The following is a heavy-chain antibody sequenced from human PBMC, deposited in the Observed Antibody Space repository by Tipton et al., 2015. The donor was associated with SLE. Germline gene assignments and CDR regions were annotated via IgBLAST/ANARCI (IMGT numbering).Heavy chain of an antibody. V-gene: IGHV4-34*01. CDR1: GGSFSGYY. CDR3: VYGDWLGLDY. D-gene: IGHD4-17*01. J-gene: IGHJ4*02. CDR2: INHSGST. Sequence: GLVKPSETLSLTCAVYGGSFSGYYWSWIRQPPGKGLEWIGEINHSGSTNYNPSLKSRVTISVDTSKNQFSLKLSSVTAADTAVYYCVYGDWLGLDYWGQGTLVTVSS.